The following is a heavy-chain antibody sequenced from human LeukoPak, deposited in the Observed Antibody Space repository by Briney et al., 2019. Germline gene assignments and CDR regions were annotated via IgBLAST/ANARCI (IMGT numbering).Heavy chain of an antibody. CDR1: GGTFTSYA. V-gene: IGHV1-69*05. Sequence: SVKVSCKASGGTFTSYAISWVRQAPGQGLEWMGRIIPIFGTANYAQKFQGRVTITTDASTSTAYMELSSLRSEDTAVYYCAREGYYDSSGYYTEYYFDYWGQGTLVTVSS. J-gene: IGHJ4*02. CDR3: AREGYYDSSGYYTEYYFDY. CDR2: IIPIFGTA. D-gene: IGHD3-22*01.